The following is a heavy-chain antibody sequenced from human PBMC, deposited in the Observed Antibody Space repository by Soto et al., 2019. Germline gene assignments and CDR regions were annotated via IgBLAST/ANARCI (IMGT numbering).Heavy chain of an antibody. J-gene: IGHJ6*02. CDR3: ARDSGDSSGWYRREGYYGMDV. CDR1: GFTFSSYG. Sequence: QVQLVESGGGVVQPGRSLRLSCAASGFTFSSYGMHWVRQAPGKGLEWVAVIWYDGSNKYYADSVKGRFTISRDNSKNTLYLQMNSLRAEDTAVYYCARDSGDSSGWYRREGYYGMDVWGQGTTVTVSS. V-gene: IGHV3-33*01. CDR2: IWYDGSNK. D-gene: IGHD6-19*01.